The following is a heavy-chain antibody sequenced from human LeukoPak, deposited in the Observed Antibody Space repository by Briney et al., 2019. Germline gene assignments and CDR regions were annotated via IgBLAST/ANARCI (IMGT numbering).Heavy chain of an antibody. CDR3: ARDLGYSAYAAVRGYTFDI. CDR1: GFTVSTNY. D-gene: IGHD5-12*01. J-gene: IGHJ3*02. CDR2: IYSGGST. Sequence: GGSLRLSCAASGFTVSTNYMSWVRQAPGKGLEWVSIIYSGGSTYYADSVKGRFTISRDNSKNTLSLQMNSLRAEDTAVYYCARDLGYSAYAAVRGYTFDIWGQGTMVTVSS. V-gene: IGHV3-66*01.